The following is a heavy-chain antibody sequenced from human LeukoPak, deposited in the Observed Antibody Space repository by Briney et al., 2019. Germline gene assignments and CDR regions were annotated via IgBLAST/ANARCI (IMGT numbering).Heavy chain of an antibody. V-gene: IGHV3-21*01. J-gene: IGHJ4*02. CDR3: ANPRNYYDSSGYIFY. Sequence: GGSLRLSCAASGFTFSSYSMNWVRQAPGKGLEWVSSISSSSSYIYYADSVKGRFTISRDNAKNSLYLQMNSLRAEDTAVYYCANPRNYYDSSGYIFYWGQGTLVTVSS. CDR2: ISSSSSYI. D-gene: IGHD3-22*01. CDR1: GFTFSSYS.